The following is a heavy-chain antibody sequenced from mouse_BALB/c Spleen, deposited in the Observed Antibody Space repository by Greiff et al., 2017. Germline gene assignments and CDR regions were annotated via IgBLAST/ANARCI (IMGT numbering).Heavy chain of an antibody. D-gene: IGHD2-1*01. J-gene: IGHJ4*01. V-gene: IGHV5-12-1*01. CDR3: ARHALYGNPYAMDY. CDR2: ISSGGGST. CDR1: GFAFSSYD. Sequence: EVNLVESGGGLVKPGGSLKLSCAASGFAFSSYDMSWVRQTPEKRLEWVAYISSGGGSTYYPDTVKGRFTISRDNAKNTLYLQMSSLKSEDTAMYYCARHALYGNPYAMDYWGQGTSVTVSS.